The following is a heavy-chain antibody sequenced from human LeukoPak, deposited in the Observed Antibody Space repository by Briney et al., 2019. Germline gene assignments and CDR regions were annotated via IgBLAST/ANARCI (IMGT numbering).Heavy chain of an antibody. V-gene: IGHV3-23*01. Sequence: PRGSLRLSCAAPGVSFSSYAMSWVRQAPGEGLGWVSAIIVSGGIAYYADSVKGRFTISRDNSKNTLYLQMNSLRAEDAAVYYCAKDQYCYDSSGRLEGYWGQGTLVTVSS. CDR2: IIVSGGIA. CDR1: GVSFSSYA. CDR3: AKDQYCYDSSGRLEGY. D-gene: IGHD3-22*01. J-gene: IGHJ4*02.